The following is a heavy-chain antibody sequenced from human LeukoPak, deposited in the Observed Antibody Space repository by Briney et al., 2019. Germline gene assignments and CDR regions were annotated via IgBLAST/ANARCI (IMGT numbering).Heavy chain of an antibody. Sequence: GGSLRLSCPASGFTFSSYWMSWVRQAPGKGLEWVANIKQDGSEKYYVDSVKGRFTISRDNAKNSLYLQMNSLRAEDTAVYYCARATLNYGDAYQYYYYGMDVWGQGTTVTVSS. D-gene: IGHD4-17*01. CDR3: ARATLNYGDAYQYYYYGMDV. CDR2: IKQDGSEK. J-gene: IGHJ6*02. CDR1: GFTFSSYW. V-gene: IGHV3-7*01.